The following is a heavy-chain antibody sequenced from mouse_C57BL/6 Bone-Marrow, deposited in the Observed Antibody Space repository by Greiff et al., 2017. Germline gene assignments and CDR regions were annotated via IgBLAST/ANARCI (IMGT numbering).Heavy chain of an antibody. D-gene: IGHD3-1*01. CDR3: ASSWAMYYFDY. V-gene: IGHV1-66*01. CDR1: GYSFTSYY. J-gene: IGHJ2*01. CDR2: IYPGSGNT. Sequence: QVQLQQSGPELVKPGASVKISCKASGYSFTSYYIHWVKQRPGQGLEWIGWIYPGSGNTKYNEKFKGKATLTADTSSSPAYMQLSSLTSEDSAVYYCASSWAMYYFDYWGQGTTLTVSS.